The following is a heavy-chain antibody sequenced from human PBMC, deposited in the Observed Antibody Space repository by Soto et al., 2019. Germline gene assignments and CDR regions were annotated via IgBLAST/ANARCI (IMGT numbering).Heavy chain of an antibody. V-gene: IGHV4-4*02. J-gene: IGHJ4*02. CDR3: ARHRGSYFRDY. D-gene: IGHD1-26*01. CDR2: VYHSGST. CDR1: GDTISRSNW. Sequence: QVQLQESGPGMVKSSGTQSLTCTVTGDTISRSNWWSWVRQPPGKGLEWIGEVYHSGSTNYNPSFKRRVPTSVDKTKNPFSLNLNSVTAADTAVYYCARHRGSYFRDYWGQGTLVTVCS.